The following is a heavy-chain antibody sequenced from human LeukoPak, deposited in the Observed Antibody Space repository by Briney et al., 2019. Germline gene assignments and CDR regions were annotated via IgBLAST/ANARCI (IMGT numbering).Heavy chain of an antibody. CDR1: GGSISGSSYY. Sequence: SETLSLTCTVSGGSISGSSYYWGWIRQPPGKGLEWIGSIYYSGSTYYNPSLKSRVTISVDTSKNQFSLKLSSVTAADTAVYYCATSPERGAARPHYFDYWGQGTLVTVSS. J-gene: IGHJ4*02. V-gene: IGHV4-39*01. CDR3: ATSPERGAARPHYFDY. D-gene: IGHD6-6*01. CDR2: IYYSGST.